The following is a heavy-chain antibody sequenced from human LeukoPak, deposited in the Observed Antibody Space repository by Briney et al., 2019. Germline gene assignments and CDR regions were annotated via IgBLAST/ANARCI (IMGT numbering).Heavy chain of an antibody. V-gene: IGHV3-7*01. CDR2: IKQDGSEQ. CDR1: GFSFSTCW. CDR3: ARDGEDIVVVVAATMFDY. D-gene: IGHD2-15*01. J-gene: IGHJ4*02. Sequence: GGSLRLSCAASGFSFSTCWMTWVRQAPGKGLEWVANIKQDGSEQYYVDSVKGRFTISRDNAKNSLYLQMNSLRAEDTAVYYCARDGEDIVVVVAATMFDYWGQGTLVTVSS.